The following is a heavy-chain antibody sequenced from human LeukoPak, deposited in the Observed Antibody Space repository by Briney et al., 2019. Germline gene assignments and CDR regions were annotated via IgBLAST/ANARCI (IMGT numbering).Heavy chain of an antibody. V-gene: IGHV4-34*01. CDR2: INHSGST. D-gene: IGHD3-9*01. CDR3: ARGENYGILTGYSRNWFDP. CDR1: GGSFSGYY. Sequence: PSETLSLTCAVYGGSFSGYYWSWIRQPPGKGLEWIGEINHSGSTNYNPSLKSRVTISVDTSKNQFSLKLSSVTAADTAVYYCARGENYGILTGYSRNWFDPWGQGTLVTVSS. J-gene: IGHJ5*02.